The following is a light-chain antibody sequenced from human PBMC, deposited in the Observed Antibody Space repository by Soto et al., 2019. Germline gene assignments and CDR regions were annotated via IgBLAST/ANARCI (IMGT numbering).Light chain of an antibody. CDR3: QYLNSFPLS. V-gene: IGKV1-9*01. Sequence: DIQLTQSPASLSASVGDRVTITCRASQGIRSYLAWYQQKPGKAPKLLIFLASTLQSGVPSRFSGSGSGTDFSLTINSLQPEDGATYYCQYLNSFPLSFGGGTKVDIK. CDR2: LAS. CDR1: QGIRSY. J-gene: IGKJ4*01.